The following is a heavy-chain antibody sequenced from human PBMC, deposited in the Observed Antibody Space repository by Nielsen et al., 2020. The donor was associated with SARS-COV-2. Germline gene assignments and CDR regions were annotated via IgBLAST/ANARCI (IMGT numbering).Heavy chain of an antibody. CDR1: GFTFSSYA. CDR3: AREWDWAWAY. D-gene: IGHD1-26*01. Sequence: GESLKISCAASGFTFSSYAMSWVRQAPGKGPEWVSSISATGGSTYYADSVKGRFTISRDNTRNSLFLEMHSLRADDTAVYYCAREWDWAWAYWGQGALVTVSS. CDR2: ISATGGST. J-gene: IGHJ4*02. V-gene: IGHV3-23*01.